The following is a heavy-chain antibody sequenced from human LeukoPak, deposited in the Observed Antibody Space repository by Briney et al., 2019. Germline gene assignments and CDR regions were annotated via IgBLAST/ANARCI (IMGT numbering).Heavy chain of an antibody. CDR1: GGSISSYY. Sequence: SETLSLTCTVSGGSISSYYWSWIRQPPGKRLEWIGYVSYTGRTKYNPSLQSRVTISIDTSKSQFSLKLTSVTSADTSVYSCARLLDNDISGDPDTFDVWGQGTTVIASS. D-gene: IGHD3-22*01. V-gene: IGHV4-59*01. CDR2: VSYTGRT. CDR3: ARLLDNDISGDPDTFDV. J-gene: IGHJ3*01.